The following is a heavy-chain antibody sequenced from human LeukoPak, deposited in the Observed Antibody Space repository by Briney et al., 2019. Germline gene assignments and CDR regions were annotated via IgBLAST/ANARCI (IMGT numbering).Heavy chain of an antibody. D-gene: IGHD3-3*01. V-gene: IGHV3-30*02. Sequence: GGSLRLPCAASGFTFSSYAMSWVRQAPGKGLEWVAFIRYDGSNKYYADSVKGRFTISRDNSKNTLYLQMNSLRAEDTAVYYCAKDFDFWSGIIDYWGQGTLVTVSS. CDR3: AKDFDFWSGIIDY. J-gene: IGHJ4*02. CDR1: GFTFSSYA. CDR2: IRYDGSNK.